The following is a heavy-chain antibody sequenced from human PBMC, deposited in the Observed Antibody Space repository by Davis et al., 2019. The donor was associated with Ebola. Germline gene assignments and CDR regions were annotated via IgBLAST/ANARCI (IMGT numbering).Heavy chain of an antibody. CDR2: INSNNGET. J-gene: IGHJ5*02. V-gene: IGHV1-2*02. D-gene: IGHD3-9*01. Sequence: ASVKVSCKASGYTFTSYDISWVRQAPGQGLEWMGRINSNNGETNYAQKFQGRVTMTRDTSITTTYMELSSLRTDDTAIYYCAREFLVTGYKCADLWGQGTLVTVSS. CDR1: GYTFTSYD. CDR3: AREFLVTGYKCADL.